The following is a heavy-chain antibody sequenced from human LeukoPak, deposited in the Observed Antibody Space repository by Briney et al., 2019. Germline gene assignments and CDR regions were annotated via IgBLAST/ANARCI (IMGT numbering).Heavy chain of an antibody. Sequence: SETLSLTCTVSGGSISSYYWSWIRQPPGKGLEWIGHIYYSGSTNYNPSLKSRVTISVDTCKNQFSLKLSSVTAADTDVYYCARVYSSGSVDYWGQGTLVTVSS. CDR1: GGSISSYY. V-gene: IGHV4-59*01. D-gene: IGHD6-19*01. CDR3: ARVYSSGSVDY. J-gene: IGHJ4*02. CDR2: IYYSGST.